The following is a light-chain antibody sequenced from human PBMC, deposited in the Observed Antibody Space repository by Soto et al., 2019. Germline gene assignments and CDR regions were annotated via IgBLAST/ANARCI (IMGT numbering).Light chain of an antibody. J-gene: IGKJ4*01. CDR1: QGSRND. CDR2: AVS. Sequence: AVQVTLSQSYLSAXVGDXVTIXXRASQGSRNDVGWYQERPGKAPKLPIYAVSILKSGVPSRFSGSGSGTDFILTISSLQPEDFATYYCLQDYSFPLTFGGGTKV. V-gene: IGKV1-6*01. CDR3: LQDYSFPLT.